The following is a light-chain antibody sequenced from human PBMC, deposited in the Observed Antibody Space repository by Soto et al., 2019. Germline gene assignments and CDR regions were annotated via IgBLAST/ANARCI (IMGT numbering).Light chain of an antibody. CDR2: GAS. CDR3: QQYGGSPKT. V-gene: IGKV3-20*01. J-gene: IGKJ1*01. Sequence: EIVLTQSPGTLSLSPGERVTLSCRASQSVRGSSLAWYQQKPGQAPRLLIYGASSRATGIPDRFSGSGSGTDFTLTISRLEPEDFAVYYCQQYGGSPKTFGQGTKVDIK. CDR1: QSVRGSS.